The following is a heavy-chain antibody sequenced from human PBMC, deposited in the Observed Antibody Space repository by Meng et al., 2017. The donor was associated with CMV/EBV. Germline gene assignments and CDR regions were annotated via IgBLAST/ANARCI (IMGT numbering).Heavy chain of an antibody. V-gene: IGHV4-30-4*08. CDR3: ARDNRRGGVDY. Sequence: QVHLQESGPGLVKPSETLSLTCTVSGGSISSGEYYWSWIRQPPGKGLEWIGYFYSSGSTYYNPSLKSRVTISVDTSKNQFSLKLSSVTAADTAVYYCARDNRRGGVDYWGQGTLVTVSS. CDR2: FYSSGST. CDR1: GGSISSGEYY. D-gene: IGHD3-3*01. J-gene: IGHJ4*02.